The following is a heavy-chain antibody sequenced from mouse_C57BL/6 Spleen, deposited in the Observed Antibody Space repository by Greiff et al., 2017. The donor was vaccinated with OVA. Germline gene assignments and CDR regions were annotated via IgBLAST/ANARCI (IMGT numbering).Heavy chain of an antibody. CDR3: ARSEYDGAMDY. CDR2: INPSTGGT. D-gene: IGHD2-12*01. J-gene: IGHJ4*01. CDR1: GYSFTGYY. Sequence: VQLQQSGPELVKPGASVKISCKASGYSFTGYYMNWVKQSPEKSLEWIGEINPSTGGTTYNQKFKAKATLTVDKSSSTAYMQLKSLTSEDSAVYYCARSEYDGAMDYWGQGTSVTVSS. V-gene: IGHV1-42*01.